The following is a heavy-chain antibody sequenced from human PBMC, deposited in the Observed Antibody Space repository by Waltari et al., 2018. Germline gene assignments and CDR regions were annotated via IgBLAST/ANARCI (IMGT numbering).Heavy chain of an antibody. Sequence: QVQVVQSGAEVEKPGASVRVSCKTSGYTFTAYYIHWLRQAPGQGLEWMGWIKPNSGVTVYAQKFQGRVTMTRDTSISTAYMELSRLTSDDTAVYYCARVGAYGSGTYLSYWGQGTLVTVSS. CDR2: IKPNSGVT. J-gene: IGHJ4*02. CDR1: GYTFTAYY. D-gene: IGHD3-10*01. CDR3: ARVGAYGSGTYLSY. V-gene: IGHV1-2*02.